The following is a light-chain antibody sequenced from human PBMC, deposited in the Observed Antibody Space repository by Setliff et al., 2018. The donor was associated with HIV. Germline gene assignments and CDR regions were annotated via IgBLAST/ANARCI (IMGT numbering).Light chain of an antibody. CDR1: SSTIGAVYD. J-gene: IGLJ1*01. Sequence: QSALAQPPSVSGAPGQRVTISCTGSSSTIGAVYDVHWYQQFPGTAPKVLIYANSNRPSGVPDRFSGSKSVTSASLAITGLQAEDEANYFCQSFDSSLNGYVFGTGTKVTVL. CDR3: QSFDSSLNGYV. V-gene: IGLV1-40*01. CDR2: ANS.